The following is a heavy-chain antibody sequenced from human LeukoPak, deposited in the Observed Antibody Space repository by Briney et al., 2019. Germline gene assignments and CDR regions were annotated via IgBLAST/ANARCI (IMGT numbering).Heavy chain of an antibody. Sequence: SGTLSLTCAVSGGSMYISNWWSWVRQPPGKGLEWIGEIHHSGSTNHNPSLKSRVTISVDKSKNQFSLNLRAVTAADMAVYYCAKGGGSLAWWGQGTLVTVSS. CDR2: IHHSGST. J-gene: IGHJ4*01. CDR3: AKGGGSLAW. V-gene: IGHV4-4*02. D-gene: IGHD2-15*01. CDR1: GGSMYISNW.